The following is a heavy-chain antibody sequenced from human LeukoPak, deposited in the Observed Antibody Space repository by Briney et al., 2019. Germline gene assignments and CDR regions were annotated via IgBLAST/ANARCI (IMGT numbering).Heavy chain of an antibody. D-gene: IGHD2-2*01. Sequence: PGGSLRVSCSASGFTFSNYWLSWVRQAPGKGLEWVANIKQDESEKYYVDSVKGRFTISRDNAKSSLYLQMNSLRAEDTAVYYCARALDSSSSRYQAFEEWGQGTLVTVSS. J-gene: IGHJ4*02. V-gene: IGHV3-7*01. CDR1: GFTFSNYW. CDR3: ARALDSSSSRYQAFEE. CDR2: IKQDESEK.